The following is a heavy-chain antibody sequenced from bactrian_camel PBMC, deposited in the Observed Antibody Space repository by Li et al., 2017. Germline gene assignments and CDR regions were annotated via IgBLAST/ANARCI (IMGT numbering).Heavy chain of an antibody. CDR2: WFSVDGSI. V-gene: IGHV3-3*01. J-gene: IGHJ4*01. Sequence: HVQLVESGGGSVQAGGSLKLACQFSGITYSSGCMGWFRQASGNERERVATWFSVDGSISYADSVEGRFTISQHSANTVYLQMDSLEPEDTGMYFCAAKATDCSQWNEYYYFGQGTQVTVS. D-gene: IGHD3*01. CDR3: AAKATDCSQWNEYYY. CDR1: GITYSSGC.